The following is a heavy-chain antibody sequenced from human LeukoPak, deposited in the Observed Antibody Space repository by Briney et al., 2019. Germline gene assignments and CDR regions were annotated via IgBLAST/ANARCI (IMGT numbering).Heavy chain of an antibody. Sequence: SETLSLTCTVSGGSISSSSYYWGWIRQPPGKGLEWIGSIYYSGSTYYNPSLKSRVTISVDTSKNQFSLKLSSVTAADTAVYYCARASSSSSFARSTFLGYYYMDVWGKGTTVTVSS. D-gene: IGHD6-6*01. V-gene: IGHV4-39*07. J-gene: IGHJ6*03. CDR1: GGSISSSSYY. CDR3: ARASSSSSFARSTFLGYYYMDV. CDR2: IYYSGST.